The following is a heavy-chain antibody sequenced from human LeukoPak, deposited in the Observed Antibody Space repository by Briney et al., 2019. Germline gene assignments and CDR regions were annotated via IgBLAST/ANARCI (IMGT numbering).Heavy chain of an antibody. Sequence: SETLSLTCTVSGGSISSGYFSWSWVWQPAGKGLEWIGHIYTSGSTNYNPSLKSRVTISVDTSKNQFSLKLSSVTAADTAVYYCARDRGITIFGVVTLDAFDIWGQGTMVTVSS. D-gene: IGHD3-3*01. CDR2: IYTSGST. V-gene: IGHV4-61*09. CDR1: GGSISSGYFS. CDR3: ARDRGITIFGVVTLDAFDI. J-gene: IGHJ3*02.